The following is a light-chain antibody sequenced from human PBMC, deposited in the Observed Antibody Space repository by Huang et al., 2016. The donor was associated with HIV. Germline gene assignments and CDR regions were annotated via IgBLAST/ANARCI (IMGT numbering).Light chain of an antibody. CDR3: QQYYSTTMYT. CDR1: QSLLYGFNNKNY. V-gene: IGKV4-1*01. Sequence: DIVMTQSPESMAVSLGERATINCKSSQSLLYGFNNKNYLAWYQQKPGLPPKLLIYWASTRESGVPDRFSGSGSGTDFTLTISSLQAEDVAVYYCQQYYSTTMYTFGQGTKLGIK. J-gene: IGKJ2*01. CDR2: WAS.